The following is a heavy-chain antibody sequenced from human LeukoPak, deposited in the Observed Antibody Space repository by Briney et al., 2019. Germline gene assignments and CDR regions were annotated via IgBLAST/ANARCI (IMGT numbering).Heavy chain of an antibody. CDR3: ARQYYYYYMDV. J-gene: IGHJ6*03. CDR1: GGSISSYY. V-gene: IGHV4-59*08. CDR2: IYYSGST. Sequence: PSETLSLTCTVSGGSISSYYWSWIRQPPGKGLEWIGYIYYSGSTNYNPSLKSRVTISVDTSKNRFSLKLSSVTAADTAVYYCARQYYYYYMDVWGKGTTVTVSS.